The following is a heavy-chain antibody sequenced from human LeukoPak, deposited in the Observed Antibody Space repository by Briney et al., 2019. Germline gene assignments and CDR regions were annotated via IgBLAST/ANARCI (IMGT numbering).Heavy chain of an antibody. V-gene: IGHV4-38-2*01. CDR1: GYSISSGYY. CDR2: IYHSGST. CDR3: ARLPRSELDY. Sequence: PSETLSLTCAVSGYSISSGYYWGWIRQPPGKGLEWIGSIYHSGSTYYNPSLKSRVTISVDTSKNQFSLKLSSVTAADTAVYYCARLPRSELDYWGQGTLVTVSS. J-gene: IGHJ4*02. D-gene: IGHD2-15*01.